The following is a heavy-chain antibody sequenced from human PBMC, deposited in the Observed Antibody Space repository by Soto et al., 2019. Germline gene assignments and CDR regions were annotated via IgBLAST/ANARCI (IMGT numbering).Heavy chain of an antibody. Sequence: PVWSLRLSCAASGFTFSTYAMSWVRHAPFKGLECVSANSGSGGGTYYSDSVKGRFTISRDNSKNTLYLQMNSLRAEDTAVYYCAKGGSPKYYFDYWGQGTLVTVSS. CDR2: NSGSGGGT. CDR1: GFTFSTYA. CDR3: AKGGSPKYYFDY. V-gene: IGHV3-23*01. D-gene: IGHD2-15*01. J-gene: IGHJ4*02.